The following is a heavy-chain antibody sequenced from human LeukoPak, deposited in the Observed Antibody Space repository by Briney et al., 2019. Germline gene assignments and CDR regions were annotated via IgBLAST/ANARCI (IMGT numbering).Heavy chain of an antibody. CDR2: ISSSSSYI. CDR3: ARDRLGGGSFDI. D-gene: IGHD2-15*01. Sequence: GGSLRLSCAASGFTFSSYWMNWVRQAPGKGLEWVSSISSSSSYIYYADSVKGRFTISRDNAKNSLYLQMNSLRAEDTAVYYCARDRLGGGSFDIWGQGTMVTVSS. J-gene: IGHJ3*02. V-gene: IGHV3-21*01. CDR1: GFTFSSYW.